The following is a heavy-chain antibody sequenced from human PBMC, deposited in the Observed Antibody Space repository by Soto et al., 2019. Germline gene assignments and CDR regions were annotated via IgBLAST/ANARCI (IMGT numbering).Heavy chain of an antibody. V-gene: IGHV1-69*01. CDR1: GGIFKYSA. J-gene: IGHJ4*02. Sequence: QVQLVQGGGEMKKPGSAVKVSCKASGGIFKYSAFFWVRQAPGQGLEWMGGIIPLLGTTHSAPKFQGRVTFTADESTNTAYMELSSLKSEDTALYYCTRGQDARSHPANTYYFDYWGQGTLITVSS. D-gene: IGHD6-25*01. CDR2: IIPLLGTT. CDR3: TRGQDARSHPANTYYFDY.